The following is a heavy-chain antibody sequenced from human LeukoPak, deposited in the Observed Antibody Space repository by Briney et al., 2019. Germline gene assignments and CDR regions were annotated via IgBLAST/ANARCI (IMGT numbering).Heavy chain of an antibody. J-gene: IGHJ5*02. V-gene: IGHV6-1*01. Sequence: TLSLTCAISGDSVSSNSAAWNWIRQSPSRGLEWLGRTYYRSKWYNDYAISVKSRITINPDTSKNQFSLHLNSVTPGDTAVYYCARGTATASYPINWLDPWGQGILVTVSS. CDR3: ARGTATASYPINWLDP. D-gene: IGHD1-14*01. CDR2: TYYRSKWYN. CDR1: GDSVSSNSAA.